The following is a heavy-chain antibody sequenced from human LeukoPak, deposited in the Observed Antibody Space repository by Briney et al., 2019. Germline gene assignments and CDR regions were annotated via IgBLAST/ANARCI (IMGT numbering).Heavy chain of an antibody. J-gene: IGHJ6*04. CDR1: GLTFSDYI. V-gene: IGHV3-48*04. CDR3: AELGITMIGGV. CDR2: ISSSGSTI. Sequence: SGGSLRLSCTPSGLTFSDYIMNWVRQAPGKGLEGVSYISSSGSTIYYADSVKGRFTISRDNAKNSLYLQMNSLRAEDTAVYYCAELGITMIGGVWGKGTTVTISS. D-gene: IGHD3-10*02.